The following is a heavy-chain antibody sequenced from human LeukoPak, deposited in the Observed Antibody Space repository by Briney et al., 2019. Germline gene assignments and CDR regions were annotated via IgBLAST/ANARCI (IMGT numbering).Heavy chain of an antibody. CDR2: IFYSGST. Sequence: SETLSLTCTVSGDSISSSSSYWGWIRQPPGKGLEWIGSIFYSGSTFYNPSLKSRVTISVDTSKNQFSLELTSVTAADTAVYYCASRSSIWSGYQDTLYYFDSWGQGTLVTVSS. V-gene: IGHV4-39*01. J-gene: IGHJ4*02. CDR1: GDSISSSSSY. D-gene: IGHD3-3*01. CDR3: ASRSSIWSGYQDTLYYFDS.